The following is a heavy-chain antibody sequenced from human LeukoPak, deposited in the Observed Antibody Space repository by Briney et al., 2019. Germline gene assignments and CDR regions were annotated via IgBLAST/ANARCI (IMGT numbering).Heavy chain of an antibody. J-gene: IGHJ6*02. CDR2: IYYSGST. CDR1: GGSISSYY. CDR3: ARSRPYHDILTGVRYYGMDV. Sequence: SETLSLTCTVSGGSISSYYWSWIRQPPGKGLEWIGYIYYSGSTNYNPSLKSRVTISVDTSKNQFSLKLSSVTAADTAVYYCARSRPYHDILTGVRYYGMDVWGQGTTVTVSS. V-gene: IGHV4-59*01. D-gene: IGHD3-9*01.